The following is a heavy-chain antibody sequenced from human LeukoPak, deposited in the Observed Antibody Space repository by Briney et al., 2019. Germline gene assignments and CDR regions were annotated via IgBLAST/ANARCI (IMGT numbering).Heavy chain of an antibody. CDR3: AKDLGGQYGLDYFDY. D-gene: IGHD3-16*01. V-gene: IGHV3-23*01. CDR1: GFTFSNYA. CDR2: ISGSGGST. J-gene: IGHJ4*02. Sequence: GGSLRLSCAASGFTFSNYAMSWVRQAPGKGLEWVSGISGSGGSTYYADSVKGRFTISRDNSKNTLYLQMNSLRAEDTAVYCCAKDLGGQYGLDYFDYWGQGTLVTVSS.